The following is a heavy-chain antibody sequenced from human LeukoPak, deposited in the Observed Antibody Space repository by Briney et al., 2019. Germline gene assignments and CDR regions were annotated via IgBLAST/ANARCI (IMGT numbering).Heavy chain of an antibody. V-gene: IGHV1-18*01. CDR3: ARGQYSYGSPFDY. CDR2: ISAYNGNT. CDR1: GYSFTDYY. J-gene: IGHJ4*02. Sequence: GASVKVSCKTSGYSFTDYYMHWVRQAPGQGLEWMGWISAYNGNTNYAQKLQGRVTMTTDTSTSTAYVELRSLRSDDTAVYYCARGQYSYGSPFDYWGQGTLVTVSS. D-gene: IGHD5-18*01.